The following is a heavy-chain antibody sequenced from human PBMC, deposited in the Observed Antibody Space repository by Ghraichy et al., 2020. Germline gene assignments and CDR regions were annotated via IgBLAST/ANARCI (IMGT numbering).Heavy chain of an antibody. Sequence: SETLSLTCTVSGGSVSSGSHHWSWIRQPPGKGLEWIGSIYHTGSTNYNPSLKSRVTISVDTSKNQFSLKLRTVTAADTAVYYCARVMTSYCGGDCYSHYFDFWGQGTLVT. CDR3: ARVMTSYCGGDCYSHYFDF. V-gene: IGHV4-61*01. J-gene: IGHJ4*02. CDR2: IYHTGST. D-gene: IGHD2-21*02. CDR1: GGSVSSGSHH.